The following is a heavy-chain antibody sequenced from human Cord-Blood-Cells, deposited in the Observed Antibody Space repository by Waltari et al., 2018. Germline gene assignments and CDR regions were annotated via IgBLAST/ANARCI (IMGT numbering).Heavy chain of an antibody. D-gene: IGHD3-22*01. Sequence: QVQLVQSGAEVKKPGASVKVSCKASGYTFTSYGISWVRQAPGQGLEWMGWISPYNGNTNYAQKLQGRVTMTTDTSTSTAYMELRSLRSDDTAVYYCAREVATGYYDSSGYYHDAFDIWGQGTMVTVSS. CDR1: GYTFTSYG. V-gene: IGHV1-18*01. J-gene: IGHJ3*02. CDR2: ISPYNGNT. CDR3: AREVATGYYDSSGYYHDAFDI.